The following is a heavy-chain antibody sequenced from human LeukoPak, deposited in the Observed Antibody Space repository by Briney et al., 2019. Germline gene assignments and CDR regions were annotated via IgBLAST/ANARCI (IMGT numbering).Heavy chain of an antibody. V-gene: IGHV3-53*01. J-gene: IGHJ1*01. CDR3: ARTYYDILTGDPEYFQH. Sequence: GGSLRLSCAASRFTVSSNYMNWVRQAPGKGLEWVSVIYSGGSTYYADSVKGRFTISSDKSKNTLYLQMNSLRAEDTAMYYCARTYYDILTGDPEYFQHWGQGTLVTVSS. CDR2: IYSGGST. CDR1: RFTVSSNY. D-gene: IGHD3-9*01.